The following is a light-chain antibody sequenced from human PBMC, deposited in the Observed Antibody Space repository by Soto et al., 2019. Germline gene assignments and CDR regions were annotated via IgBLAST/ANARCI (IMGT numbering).Light chain of an antibody. CDR1: SSDVGAYNY. V-gene: IGLV2-14*03. CDR2: DVN. J-gene: IGLJ1*01. Sequence: QSAVTQPASVSGSPGRSITISCAGTSSDVGAYNYVSWYQHHPGKAPKLMIYDVNNRPSGDSNRFSGSKSGNTASLTISGLQAEDEADYYCSSWTSGATYVFGSGTKLTVL. CDR3: SSWTSGATYV.